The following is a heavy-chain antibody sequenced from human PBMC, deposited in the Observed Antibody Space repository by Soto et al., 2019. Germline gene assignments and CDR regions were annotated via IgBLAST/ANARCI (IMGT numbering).Heavy chain of an antibody. CDR1: GGSFSGYY. D-gene: IGHD5-12*01. J-gene: IGHJ6*03. CDR3: ARDLGLRSAGDLYYYYMDV. V-gene: IGHV4-34*01. CDR2: IDYGGST. Sequence: SETLSLTCAVYGGSFSGYYWNWIRQAPGKGLEWIGEIDYGGSTKYTPSLKSRVTISVDTSKNLFSLNVSSLTAAATAVYYCARDLGLRSAGDLYYYYMDVWGKGTTVTVSS.